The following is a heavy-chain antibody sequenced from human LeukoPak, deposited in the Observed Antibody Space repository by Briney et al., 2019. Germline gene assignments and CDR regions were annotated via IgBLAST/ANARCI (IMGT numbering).Heavy chain of an antibody. CDR3: TTEPPMDFFVVLPA. Sequence: GGSLRLSCTASGFTFGDYAMSWFRQAPGKGLEWVGFIRSKAYGGTTEYAASVKGRFTISRDDSKSTLYLQMNSLKTEDTAVYYCTTEPPMDFFVVLPAWGQGTLVTVSS. J-gene: IGHJ5*02. CDR1: GFTFGDYA. V-gene: IGHV3-49*03. CDR2: IRSKAYGGTT. D-gene: IGHD2-2*01.